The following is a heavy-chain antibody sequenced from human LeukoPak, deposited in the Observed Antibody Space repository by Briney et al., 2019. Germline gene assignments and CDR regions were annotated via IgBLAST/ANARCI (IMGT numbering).Heavy chain of an antibody. CDR2: ISYDGSNK. CDR1: GFTFSSYA. V-gene: IGHV3-30-3*01. J-gene: IGHJ6*03. D-gene: IGHD3-3*01. Sequence: GGSLRLSCAASGFTFSSYAMHWVRQAPGKGLEWVAVISYDGSNKYYADSVKGRFTISRDNSKNTLYLQMNSLRAEDTAVYYCARAALFGVVTYYYMDVWGKGTTVTVSS. CDR3: ARAALFGVVTYYYMDV.